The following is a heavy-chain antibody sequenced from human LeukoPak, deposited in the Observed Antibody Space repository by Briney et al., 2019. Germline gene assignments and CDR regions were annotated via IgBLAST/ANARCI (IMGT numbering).Heavy chain of an antibody. Sequence: SETLSLTCTVSGGSISSYYWSWIRLPARKGLEWIGRIYTSGSTNYNPSLKSRVTMSVDTSKNQFSLKLSSVTAADTAVYYCARQTVAGAFDYWGQGTLVTVSS. V-gene: IGHV4-4*07. CDR1: GGSISSYY. D-gene: IGHD6-19*01. CDR3: ARQTVAGAFDY. CDR2: IYTSGST. J-gene: IGHJ4*02.